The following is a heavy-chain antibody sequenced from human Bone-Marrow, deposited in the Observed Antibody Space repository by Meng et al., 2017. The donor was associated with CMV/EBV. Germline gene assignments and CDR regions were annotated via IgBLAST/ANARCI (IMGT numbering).Heavy chain of an antibody. CDR1: GFHVSSNY. Sequence: LVESGGCLLQPGGSLRLSCAAFGFHVSSNYMSWVRQAPGKGLEWVSSISSSSSYIYYADSVKGRFTISRDNAKNSLYLQMNSLRAEDTAVYYCAREGLATGGYWGQGTLVTVSS. J-gene: IGHJ4*02. CDR2: ISSSSSYI. D-gene: IGHD5-12*01. V-gene: IGHV3-21*01. CDR3: AREGLATGGY.